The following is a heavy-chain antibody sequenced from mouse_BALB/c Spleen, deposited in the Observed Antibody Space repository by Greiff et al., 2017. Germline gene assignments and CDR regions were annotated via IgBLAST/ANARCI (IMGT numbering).Heavy chain of an antibody. CDR1: GYTFTSYW. Sequence: QVHVKQSGAELAKPGASVKMSCKASGYTFTSYWMHWVKQRPGQGLEWIGYINPSTGYTEYNQKFKDKATLTADKSSSTAYMQLSSLTSEDAAVYYYARLYYDYGYAMDYWGQGTSVTVSS. J-gene: IGHJ4*01. CDR3: ARLYYDYGYAMDY. CDR2: INPSTGYT. V-gene: IGHV1-7*01. D-gene: IGHD2-4*01.